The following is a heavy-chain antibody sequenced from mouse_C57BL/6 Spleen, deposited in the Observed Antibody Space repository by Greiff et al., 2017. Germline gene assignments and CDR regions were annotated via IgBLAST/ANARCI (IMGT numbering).Heavy chain of an antibody. CDR3: AKIYSNSYYAMDY. CDR1: GFTFSDYG. CDR2: ISSGSSTI. J-gene: IGHJ4*01. V-gene: IGHV5-17*01. D-gene: IGHD2-5*01. Sequence: EVNVVESGGGLVKPGGSLKLSCAASGFTFSDYGMHWVRQAPEKGLEWVAYISSGSSTILSADTVKGRFTISRDNAKNTLFLQMTSLRSEDTAMYYCAKIYSNSYYAMDYWGQGTSVTVSS.